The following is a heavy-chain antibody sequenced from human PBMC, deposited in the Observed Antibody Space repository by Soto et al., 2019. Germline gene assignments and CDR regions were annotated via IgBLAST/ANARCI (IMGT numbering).Heavy chain of an antibody. J-gene: IGHJ6*02. V-gene: IGHV4-59*01. D-gene: IGHD3-10*01. CDR3: ARTNSGSYDYYYYYGMDV. CDR1: GGSISSYY. Sequence: LSLTCTVSGGSISSYYWSWIRQPPGKGLEWIGYIYYSGSTNYNPSLKSRVTISVDTSKNQFSLKLSSVTAADTAVYYCARTNSGSYDYYYYYGMDVWGQGTTVTVSS. CDR2: IYYSGST.